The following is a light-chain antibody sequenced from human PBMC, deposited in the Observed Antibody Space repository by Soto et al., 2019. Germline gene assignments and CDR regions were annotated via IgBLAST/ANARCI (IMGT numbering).Light chain of an antibody. CDR3: QKYSSVPV. V-gene: IGKV1-27*01. CDR1: QGIRNF. Sequence: DIQMTQSPTSLSASVGDRVTITCRASQGIRNFVAWYQQKPGKATKLLIYAASTLQSGVPSRFSGSGSGTDFTLTINSLQPEDVATYSCQKYSSVPVVVPGTKVEIK. J-gene: IGKJ3*01. CDR2: AAS.